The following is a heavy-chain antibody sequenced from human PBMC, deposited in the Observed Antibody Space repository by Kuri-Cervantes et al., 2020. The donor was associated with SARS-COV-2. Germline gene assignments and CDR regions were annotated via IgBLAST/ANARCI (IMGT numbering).Heavy chain of an antibody. CDR1: DGSLSGYY. D-gene: IGHD3-3*02. V-gene: IGHV4-34*01. Sequence: GSLRLSCAVYDGSLSGYYWSWIRQPPGKGLEWIGEIHHNGATKYNSSLKRRVTISADTSTKQFSLRLSSVTAADTAVYYCARHFGRAFDIWGQGTMVTVSS. CDR3: ARHFGRAFDI. J-gene: IGHJ3*02. CDR2: IHHNGAT.